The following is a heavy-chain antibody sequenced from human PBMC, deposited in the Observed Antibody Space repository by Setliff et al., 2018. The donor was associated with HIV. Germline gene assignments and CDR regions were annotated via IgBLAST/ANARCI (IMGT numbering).Heavy chain of an antibody. CDR2: IYTSGST. D-gene: IGHD3-16*01. J-gene: IGHJ6*03. V-gene: IGHV4-4*08. CDR1: GGSISSYY. Sequence: SETLSLTCTVPGGSISSYYWSWIRQPPGKGLEWIGYIYTSGSTNYNPSLKGRVTISVDTSKNQFSLKLSSVTAADTAVYYCARDLGGLHPAYMDVWGKGTTVTVSS. CDR3: ARDLGGLHPAYMDV.